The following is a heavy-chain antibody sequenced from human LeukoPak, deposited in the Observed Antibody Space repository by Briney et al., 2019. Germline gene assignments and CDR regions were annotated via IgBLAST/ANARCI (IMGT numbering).Heavy chain of an antibody. CDR1: GFTFGSHA. CDR3: GKTTVGYSSGQKPAWPVDY. J-gene: IGHJ4*02. Sequence: PGGSLRLSCEASGFTFGSHAMYWVRQAPGKGLEWVAGIFGSGGSPHYADPVKGRFIISRDDSRNTVYLQINSLRAEDTAVYYCGKTTVGYSSGQKPAWPVDYWGQGPLVPVSS. CDR2: IFGSGGSP. V-gene: IGHV3-23*01. D-gene: IGHD5-18*01.